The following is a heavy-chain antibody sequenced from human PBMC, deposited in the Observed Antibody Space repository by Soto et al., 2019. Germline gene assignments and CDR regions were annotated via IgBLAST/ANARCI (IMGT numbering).Heavy chain of an antibody. D-gene: IGHD3-10*01. Sequence: QVQLQESGPGLVKPSETLSLTCTVSGGSVSGDYWSWIRQPPGKGLEWIGYVYSIGSTNYNTTLKSRVTISVDTSKNQFSLKLTSVPAADPAVYYCARDRGNTRWGQVTLVNVAS. V-gene: IGHV4-59*02. J-gene: IGHJ3*01. CDR1: GGSVSGDY. CDR2: VYSIGST. CDR3: ARDRGNTR.